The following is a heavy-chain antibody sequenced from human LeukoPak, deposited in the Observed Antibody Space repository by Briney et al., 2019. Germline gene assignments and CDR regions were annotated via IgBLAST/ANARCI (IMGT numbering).Heavy chain of an antibody. D-gene: IGHD6-19*01. Sequence: SSETLSLTCAVSGYSISSGHYWGWIRQPPGKGLEWLGRLYHSANSFYNPALNSRVTISVDTSKNHFSLKLTSVTAADTAVYYCGRVVDSAAVAGTGKYYFYYWGQGTLVTVSS. CDR3: GRVVDSAAVAGTGKYYFYY. J-gene: IGHJ4*02. V-gene: IGHV4-38-2*01. CDR1: GYSISSGHY. CDR2: LYHSANS.